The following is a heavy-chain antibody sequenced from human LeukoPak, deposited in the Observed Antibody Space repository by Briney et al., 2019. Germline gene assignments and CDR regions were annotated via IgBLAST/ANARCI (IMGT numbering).Heavy chain of an antibody. CDR1: GGSISSSSYY. Sequence: SETLSLTCTVSGGSISSSSYYWGWIRQPPGKGLEWIGSIYYSGSTYYNPSLKSRVTISVDKSKNQFSLKLSSVTAADTAVYYCTRRSGPFDFWGQGTLVTVSS. D-gene: IGHD2-15*01. V-gene: IGHV4-39*07. J-gene: IGHJ4*02. CDR2: IYYSGST. CDR3: TRRSGPFDF.